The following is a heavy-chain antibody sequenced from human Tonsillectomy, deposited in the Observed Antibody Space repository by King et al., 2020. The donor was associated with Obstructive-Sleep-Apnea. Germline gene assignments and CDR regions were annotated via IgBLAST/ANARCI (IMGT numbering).Heavy chain of an antibody. CDR3: ARDPDYYDSSDVVLDP. J-gene: IGHJ5*02. D-gene: IGHD3-22*01. CDR1: GFTFSSYA. V-gene: IGHV3-30*04. CDR2: ISYDGSDK. Sequence: VQLVESGGGVVQPGRSLRLSCAASGFTFSSYAMHWVRQAPGKGLEWVALISYDGSDKYYADSVKGRFTISRDNSKNTLYVQMNSLRAEDTAVYYCARDPDYYDSSDVVLDPWGQGTLVTVSS.